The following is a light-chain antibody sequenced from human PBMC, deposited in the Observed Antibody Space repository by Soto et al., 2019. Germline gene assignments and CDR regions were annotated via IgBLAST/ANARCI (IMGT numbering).Light chain of an antibody. V-gene: IGLV2-14*03. CDR3: SSYTSSKTLV. Sequence: QSALTQPASVSGSPGQSITISCTGTSSDIGGYNYVSWYQQHPGKAPKLIIYDVSNRPSGVSNRFSGSKSGNTASLAISGLQAEDEADYYCSSYTSSKTLVFGGGTKVTAL. CDR1: SSDIGGYNY. J-gene: IGLJ2*01. CDR2: DVS.